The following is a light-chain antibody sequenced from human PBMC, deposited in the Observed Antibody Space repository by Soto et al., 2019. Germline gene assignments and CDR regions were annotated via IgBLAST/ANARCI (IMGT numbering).Light chain of an antibody. CDR2: DAS. CDR1: QSVSSY. J-gene: IGKJ5*01. CDR3: QQRSNWPLEIT. Sequence: EIVLTQSPATLSLSPGERATLSCRASQSVSSYLAWYQQKPGQAPRLLIYDASNRATGIPARFSGSGSGTDFTPTISSLEPEDFAVYYCQQRSNWPLEITFGQGTRLEIK. V-gene: IGKV3-11*01.